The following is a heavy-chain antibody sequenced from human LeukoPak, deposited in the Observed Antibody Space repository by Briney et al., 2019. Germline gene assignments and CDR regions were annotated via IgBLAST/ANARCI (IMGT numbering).Heavy chain of an antibody. CDR3: AATPDATLIAAEAAPDY. J-gene: IGHJ4*02. V-gene: IGHV3-21*01. CDR2: ISSSSSYI. CDR1: GFTFSSYS. D-gene: IGHD6-6*01. Sequence: PGGSLRLSCAASGFTFSSYSMNWVRQAPGKGLEWVSSISSSSSYIYYADSVKGRFTISRDNAKNSLYLQMNSLRAEDTAVYYCAATPDATLIAAEAAPDYWGQGTLVTVSS.